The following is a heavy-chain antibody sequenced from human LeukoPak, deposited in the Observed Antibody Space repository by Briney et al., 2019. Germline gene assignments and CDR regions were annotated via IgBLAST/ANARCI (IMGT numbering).Heavy chain of an antibody. CDR1: GFTFSNYA. CDR2: ISGSGGST. J-gene: IGHJ4*02. V-gene: IGHV3-23*01. CDR3: AKQAGGSGSYYYY. Sequence: GGSLRLSCAASGFTFSNYAMTWVRQAPGKGLEWVSAISGSGGSTYYADSVKGRLTISRDNSKNTLYLQMSSLRAEDTAVYYCAKQAGGSGSYYYYWGPGTLVTVSS. D-gene: IGHD3-10*01.